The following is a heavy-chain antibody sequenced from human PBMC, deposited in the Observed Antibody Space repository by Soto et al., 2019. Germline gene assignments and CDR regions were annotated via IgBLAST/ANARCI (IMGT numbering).Heavy chain of an antibody. CDR2: ISSSRSTI. V-gene: IGHV3-11*01. CDR1: GFTFSDYY. J-gene: IGHJ4*02. CDR3: ATLETGYSSPL. Sequence: GGSLRLSCAASGFTFSDYYMSWIRQAPGKGLEWVSYISSSRSTIYYADSVKGRFTISRDNTKNSLYLQMNSLRAEDTAVYYCATLETGYSSPLWGQGTLVTVSS. D-gene: IGHD6-13*01.